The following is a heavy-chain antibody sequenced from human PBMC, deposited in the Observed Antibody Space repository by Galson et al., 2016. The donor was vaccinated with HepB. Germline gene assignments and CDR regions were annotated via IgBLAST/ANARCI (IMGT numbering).Heavy chain of an antibody. CDR1: GDSVSSDSTS. V-gene: IGHV6-1*01. J-gene: IGHJ4*02. CDR2: THYRSKWYN. D-gene: IGHD1-26*01. CDR3: ARGSTLHS. Sequence: CAISGDSVSSDSTSWNWIRQSPSRGLEWLGRTHYRSKWYNDYAASVESRITINPDTSNTQFSLRLDSVTPEDTAVYYCARGSTLHSWGQGTLVTVSS.